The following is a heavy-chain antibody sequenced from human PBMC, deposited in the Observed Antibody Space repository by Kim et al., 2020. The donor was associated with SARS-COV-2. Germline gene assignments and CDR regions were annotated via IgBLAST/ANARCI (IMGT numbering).Heavy chain of an antibody. J-gene: IGHJ6*02. CDR2: IIPIFGTA. D-gene: IGHD3-10*01. V-gene: IGHV1-69*13. Sequence: ASVKVSCKASGGTFSSYAISWVRQAPGQGLEWMGGIIPIFGTANYAQKFQGRVTITADESTSTAYMELSSLRSEDTAVYYCARDHPVQGKPYYYGMDVWGQGTTVTVSS. CDR1: GGTFSSYA. CDR3: ARDHPVQGKPYYYGMDV.